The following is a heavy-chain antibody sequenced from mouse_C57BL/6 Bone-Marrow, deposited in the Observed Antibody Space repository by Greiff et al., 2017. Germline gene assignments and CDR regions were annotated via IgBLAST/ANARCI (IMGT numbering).Heavy chain of an antibody. V-gene: IGHV5-17*01. J-gene: IGHJ3*01. CDR2: ISSGSSTN. CDR1: GFTFSDYG. Sequence: EVKLVESGGGLVKPGGSLKLSCAASGFTFSDYGMHWVRQAPEQGLEWVAYISSGSSTNYYADTVKGRFTISRDNAKNTLFLQMTSLRSEDTAMYYWARSLGRAWFAYWGQGTLVTVSA. D-gene: IGHD4-1*01. CDR3: ARSLGRAWFAY.